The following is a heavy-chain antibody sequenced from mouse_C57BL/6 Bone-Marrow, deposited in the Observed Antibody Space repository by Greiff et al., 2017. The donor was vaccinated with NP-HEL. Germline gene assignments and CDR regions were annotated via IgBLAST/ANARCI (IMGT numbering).Heavy chain of an antibody. CDR1: GFSLTSYG. J-gene: IGHJ3*01. Sequence: VQLQQSGPGLVAPSQSLSITCTVSGFSLTSYGVDWVRQSPGKGLEWLGVIWGVGSTNYNSTLKSRLSISKDNSKSQVFLKMNSLQTDDTAMYYCASLGYPFAYWGQGTLVTVSA. D-gene: IGHD2-2*01. V-gene: IGHV2-6*01. CDR2: IWGVGST. CDR3: ASLGYPFAY.